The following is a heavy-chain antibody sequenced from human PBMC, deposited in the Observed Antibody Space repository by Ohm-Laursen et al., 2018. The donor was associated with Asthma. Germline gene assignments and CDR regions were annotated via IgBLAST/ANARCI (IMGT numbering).Heavy chain of an antibody. J-gene: IGHJ4*02. Sequence: SQTLSLTCAVSGGSIGSDDYYWNWIRQHPGKGLEWIGYIYYSWSTYYNPSLESRVTISLDSSKNQFSLKLSSVTAADTAVYYCARSDYGEQSVDYWGQGTLVTVSS. D-gene: IGHD4-17*01. CDR3: ARSDYGEQSVDY. CDR2: IYYSWST. CDR1: GGSIGSDDYY. V-gene: IGHV4-31*11.